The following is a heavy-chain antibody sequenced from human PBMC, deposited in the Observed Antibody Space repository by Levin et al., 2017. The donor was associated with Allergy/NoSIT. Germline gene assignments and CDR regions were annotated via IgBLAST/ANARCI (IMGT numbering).Heavy chain of an antibody. CDR1: GFTFSSYA. CDR2: ISGSGGST. J-gene: IGHJ4*02. D-gene: IGHD6-19*01. Sequence: GGSLRLSCAASGFTFSSYAMSWVRQAPGKGLEWVSAISGSGGSTYYADSVKGRFTISRDNSKNTLYLQMNSLRAEDTAVYYCAKDVRRSIAVGETVDYWGQGTLVTVSS. CDR3: AKDVRRSIAVGETVDY. V-gene: IGHV3-23*01.